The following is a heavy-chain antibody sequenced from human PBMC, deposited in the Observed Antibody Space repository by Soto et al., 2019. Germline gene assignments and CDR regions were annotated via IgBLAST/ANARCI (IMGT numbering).Heavy chain of an antibody. CDR1: GYTFTSYG. D-gene: IGHD1-26*01. J-gene: IGHJ4*02. V-gene: IGHV1-18*01. CDR3: ASGRYGDY. CDR2: ISAHNANT. Sequence: QVHLVQSGAEVKKPGASMKVSCKASGYTFTSYGITWVRQAPGQGLEWMGWISAHNANTDYAQKLQGRVIVTRDTSTSTAFMELRSLRSDDTAVYYCASGRYGDYWGQGARVTVSP.